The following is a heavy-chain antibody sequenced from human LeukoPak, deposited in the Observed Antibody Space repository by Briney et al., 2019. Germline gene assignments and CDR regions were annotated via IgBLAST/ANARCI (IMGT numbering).Heavy chain of an antibody. V-gene: IGHV3-30*02. CDR2: LRYDGSNK. J-gene: IGHJ4*02. Sequence: PGGSLRLSCAASGFTFSTYGMHWVRQAPGKGLEWVSFLRYDGSNKYYADSVKGRFTISRDNSKNTLYLQMNSLRAEDTAVYYCANLFCTNGVCYQFDYWGQGTLVTVSS. CDR3: ANLFCTNGVCYQFDY. CDR1: GFTFSTYG. D-gene: IGHD2-8*01.